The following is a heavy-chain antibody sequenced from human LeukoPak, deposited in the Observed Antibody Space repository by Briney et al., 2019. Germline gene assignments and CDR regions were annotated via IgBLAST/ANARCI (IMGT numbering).Heavy chain of an antibody. CDR2: IYSSGST. Sequence: SETLSLTCTVSGGSISTSYFWTWIRPSAGKGLEWIGRIYSSGSTTYNPSLKSRVTISVDTSKNQFSLKLSSVTAADTAVYYCARGEPVAGTGLDYWGQGTRVTVSS. D-gene: IGHD6-19*01. CDR1: GGSISTSYF. CDR3: ARGEPVAGTGLDY. J-gene: IGHJ4*02. V-gene: IGHV4-61*02.